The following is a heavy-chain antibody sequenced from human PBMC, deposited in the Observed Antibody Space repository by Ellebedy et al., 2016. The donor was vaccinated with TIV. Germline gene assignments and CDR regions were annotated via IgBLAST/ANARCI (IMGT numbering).Heavy chain of an antibody. CDR3: ARLYCGADCYPFHYYYGMDV. J-gene: IGHJ6*02. Sequence: GESLKISCPASGFTVSSNYLSWVRQAPGKGLEWVSAIYSGGSTYYADSVKGRFTISRDKPKNTVYLQMNSLRSEDTAVYYCARLYCGADCYPFHYYYGMDVWGQGTTVTVSS. CDR1: GFTVSSNY. V-gene: IGHV3-66*04. CDR2: IYSGGST. D-gene: IGHD2-21*02.